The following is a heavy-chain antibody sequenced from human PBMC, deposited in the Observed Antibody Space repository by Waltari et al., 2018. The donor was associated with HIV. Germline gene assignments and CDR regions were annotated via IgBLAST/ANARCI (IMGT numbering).Heavy chain of an antibody. D-gene: IGHD2-8*02. Sequence: EVQLVESGGGLIQSGGSLRLSCAAFEFTVRHDYMTWVRQAPGKGLGWVSLIYAGGDTTYADSVRGRFTISRDSSKNTLYLQMNSLRAEDTAVYYCALGCGGTWCFGSWGQGTLLTVSS. V-gene: IGHV3-53*01. CDR3: ALGCGGTWCFGS. CDR1: EFTVRHDY. CDR2: IYAGGDT. J-gene: IGHJ5*01.